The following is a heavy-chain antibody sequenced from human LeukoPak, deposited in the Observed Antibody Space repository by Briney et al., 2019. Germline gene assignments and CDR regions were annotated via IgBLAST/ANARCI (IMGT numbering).Heavy chain of an antibody. D-gene: IGHD3-10*01. CDR1: GGSLSGFY. J-gene: IGHJ4*02. CDR2: INHSGST. V-gene: IGHV4-34*01. Sequence: SETLSLTCTVSGGSLSGFYWSWIRQPPGKGLEWIGEINHSGSTNYNPSLKSRVTISVDTSKNQFSLKLSSVTAADTAVYYCARRTVRGVISYWGQGTLVTVSS. CDR3: ARRTVRGVISY.